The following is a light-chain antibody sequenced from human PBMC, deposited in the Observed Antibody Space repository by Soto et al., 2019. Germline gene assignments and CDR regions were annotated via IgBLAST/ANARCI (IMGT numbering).Light chain of an antibody. V-gene: IGKV3-11*01. CDR1: QSVSGY. CDR3: QQRYNWLIT. J-gene: IGKJ5*01. CDR2: ADS. Sequence: EIVLTQSPATLSLSPGETATLSCRASQSVSGYIGWYQQKPGQAPRLLIYADSNRATGIPARFSGSGSGTDFTLTVSSLEPEDFSVYYCQQRYNWLITFGQGTRLEIK.